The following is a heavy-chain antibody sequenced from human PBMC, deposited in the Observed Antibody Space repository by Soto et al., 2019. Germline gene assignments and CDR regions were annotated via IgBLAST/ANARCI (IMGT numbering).Heavy chain of an antibody. CDR1: GHTLTEFS. Sequence: ASVKVSCKISGHTLTEFSIHWVRQAPGKGLEWMGVINPHGGSTKYAQKFQGRVTMTRDTSRSTVYMELRSLRSDDTAIYYCARSSGGNFGIIIEGSNWFDPWGQGTLVTVSS. CDR2: INPHGGST. D-gene: IGHD3-3*01. V-gene: IGHV1-46*01. J-gene: IGHJ5*02. CDR3: ARSSGGNFGIIIEGSNWFDP.